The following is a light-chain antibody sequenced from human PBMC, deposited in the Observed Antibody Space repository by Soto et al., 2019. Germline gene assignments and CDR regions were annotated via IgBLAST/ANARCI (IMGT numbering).Light chain of an antibody. Sequence: EIVMTQSPATLSVSPGERATVSCRASQSVSSNLAWYQQKPGQAPRLLIYGASTRATGIPGRFSGSGSGTEFTLTIGSLQSEDFAVYYCQQYNNWPPTFGHGTKLEIK. V-gene: IGKV3-15*01. CDR2: GAS. CDR3: QQYNNWPPT. J-gene: IGKJ2*01. CDR1: QSVSSN.